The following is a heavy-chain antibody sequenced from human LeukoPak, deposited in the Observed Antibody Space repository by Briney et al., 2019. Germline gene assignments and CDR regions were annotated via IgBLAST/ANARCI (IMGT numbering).Heavy chain of an antibody. V-gene: IGHV1-24*01. D-gene: IGHD3-22*01. CDR2: FDPEDGET. CDR3: ATDMGYYYDSSGYPVWFDP. J-gene: IGHJ5*02. Sequence: ASVKVSCKVSGYTLTELSMHWVRQAPGKGLEWMGGFDPEDGETIYAQKFQGRVTMTEDTSTDTAYMELSSLRSEDTAVYYCATDMGYYYDSSGYPVWFDPWGQGTLVTVSS. CDR1: GYTLTELS.